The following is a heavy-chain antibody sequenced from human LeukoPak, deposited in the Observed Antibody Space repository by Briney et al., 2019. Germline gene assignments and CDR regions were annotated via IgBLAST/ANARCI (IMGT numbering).Heavy chain of an antibody. Sequence: PSETLSLTCTVSGGSISSYYWSWIRQPPGKGLEWIGYIYYSGSTNYNPSLKSRATIPVDTPKHQFSLKLRSVTASDTDGDYCAREAYCGGDCYSGDAFDIWGQGTMVTVPS. D-gene: IGHD2-21*02. J-gene: IGHJ3*02. CDR2: IYYSGST. CDR1: GGSISSYY. CDR3: AREAYCGGDCYSGDAFDI. V-gene: IGHV4-59*01.